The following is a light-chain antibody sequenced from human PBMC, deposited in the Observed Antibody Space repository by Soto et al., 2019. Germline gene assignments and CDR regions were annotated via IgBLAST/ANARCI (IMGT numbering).Light chain of an antibody. J-gene: IGKJ4*01. CDR3: QQRSSWPLT. CDR2: DAS. CDR1: QSVSSS. Sequence: IVLTQSPATLSLSPGETATLSCRASQSVSSSLAWYQQKPGQTPRLLIYDASNRATGIPARFSGSGSGTDFTLSVSSLEPEDFAVYFFQQRSSWPLTFGGGTKVEIK. V-gene: IGKV3-11*01.